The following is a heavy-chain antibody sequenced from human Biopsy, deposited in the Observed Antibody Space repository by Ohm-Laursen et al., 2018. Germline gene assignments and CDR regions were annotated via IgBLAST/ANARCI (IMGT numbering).Heavy chain of an antibody. CDR1: GFTFSRSV. CDR3: TGDSGGLEDY. CDR2: IHGDERSA. D-gene: IGHD2-8*02. J-gene: IGHJ4*02. Sequence: SLRLSCTASGFTFSRSVMHWVRQAPGKGLMWVSRIHGDERSATYAEPVKGRFTISRDNAKNTLHLQMNSLRAEDTAVYYCTGDSGGLEDYWGQGTPVTVSS. V-gene: IGHV3-74*03.